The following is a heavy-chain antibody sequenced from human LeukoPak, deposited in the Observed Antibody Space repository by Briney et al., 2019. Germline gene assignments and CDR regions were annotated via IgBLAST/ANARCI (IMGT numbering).Heavy chain of an antibody. CDR1: GFPFSTYW. CDR2: IKNDGSEK. J-gene: IGHJ4*02. CDR3: TRDSGLTGYDLLDY. D-gene: IGHD5-12*01. V-gene: IGHV3-7*01. Sequence: PGGSLRLSCAASGFPFSTYWITWVRQAPGKGLEWVANIKNDGSEKYYVDSVKGRFTIPRDSAENSLFLQMNSLRVEDTAIYYCTRDSGLTGYDLLDYWGQGTLVTVPS.